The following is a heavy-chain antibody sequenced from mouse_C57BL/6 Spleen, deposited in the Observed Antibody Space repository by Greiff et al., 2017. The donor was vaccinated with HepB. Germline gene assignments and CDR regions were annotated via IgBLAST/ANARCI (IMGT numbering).Heavy chain of an antibody. CDR1: GFNIKDYY. CDR3: TTDTTDYYAMDD. D-gene: IGHD1-1*01. J-gene: IGHJ4*01. Sequence: VQLQQSGAELVRPGASVKLSCTASGFNIKDYYMHWVKQRPEQGLEWIGRIDPEDGDTEYAPKFQGKATMTADTSSNTAYLQLSSLTSEDTAVYYCTTDTTDYYAMDDWGQGTSVTVSS. CDR2: IDPEDGDT. V-gene: IGHV14-1*01.